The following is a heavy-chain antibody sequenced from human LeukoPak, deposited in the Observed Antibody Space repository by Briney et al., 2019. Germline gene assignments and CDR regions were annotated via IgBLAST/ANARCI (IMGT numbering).Heavy chain of an antibody. CDR1: GFTFSSYA. D-gene: IGHD6-13*01. CDR2: ISYDGSNK. V-gene: IGHV3-30-3*01. J-gene: IGHJ4*02. Sequence: GGSLRLSCAASGFTFSSYAMHWVRQAPGKGLEWVAVISYDGSNKYYADSVKGRFTISRDNSKNTLYLQMNSLRAEDTAVYYCAREGIAAMDYWGQGTLVTVSS. CDR3: AREGIAAMDY.